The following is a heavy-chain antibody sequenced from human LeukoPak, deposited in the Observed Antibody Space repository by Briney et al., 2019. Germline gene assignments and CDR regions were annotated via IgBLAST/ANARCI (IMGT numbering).Heavy chain of an antibody. CDR2: IRSKAYGGTT. CDR3: TRPSSIAARREYYFDY. D-gene: IGHD6-6*01. Sequence: GGSLRLSCTASGFTFGDYAMSWFRQAPGKGLEWVGSIRSKAYGGTTEYAASVKGRFTISRDDSKSIAYLQMNSLKTEDTAVYYCTRPSSIAARREYYFDYWGQGTLVTVSS. J-gene: IGHJ4*02. V-gene: IGHV3-49*03. CDR1: GFTFGDYA.